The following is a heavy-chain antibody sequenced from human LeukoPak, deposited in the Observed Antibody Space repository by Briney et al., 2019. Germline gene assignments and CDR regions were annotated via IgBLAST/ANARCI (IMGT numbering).Heavy chain of an antibody. CDR3: ARVWSGSYLRYFDY. CDR2: ISAYNGNT. CDR1: GYTFTSYG. D-gene: IGHD1-26*01. J-gene: IGHJ4*02. Sequence: ASVKVSCKASGYTFTSYGISWVRQAPGQGLEWVGWISAYNGNTNYAQKLQGRVTMTTDTSTSTAYMELRSLRSDDTAVYYCARVWSGSYLRYFDYWGQGTLVTVSS. V-gene: IGHV1-18*01.